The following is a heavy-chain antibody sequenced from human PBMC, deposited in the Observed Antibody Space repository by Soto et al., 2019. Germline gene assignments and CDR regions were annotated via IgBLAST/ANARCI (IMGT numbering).Heavy chain of an antibody. CDR2: IYSGGST. D-gene: IGHD3-10*01. Sequence: EVQLVESGGGLVQPGGSLRLSCAASGFTVSSNYMSWVRQAPGKGLEWVSVIYSGGSTYYADSVKGRFTISRDNSKNTLYLQMNSLRAEDTAVYYCASSGRYYLPTGGMDVWGQGTTVTVSS. V-gene: IGHV3-66*01. CDR3: ASSGRYYLPTGGMDV. CDR1: GFTVSSNY. J-gene: IGHJ6*02.